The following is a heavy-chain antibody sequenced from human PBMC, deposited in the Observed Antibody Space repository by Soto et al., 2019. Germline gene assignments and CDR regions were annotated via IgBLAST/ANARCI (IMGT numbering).Heavy chain of an antibody. CDR2: ISYDGSNK. J-gene: IGHJ4*02. CDR3: AKDGHFSPLGYIAAAGTVIDY. D-gene: IGHD6-13*01. Sequence: LEWVAVISYDGSNKYYADSVKGRFTISRDNSKNTLYLQMNSLRAEDTAVYYCAKDGHFSPLGYIAAAGTVIDYWGQGTLVTVSS. V-gene: IGHV3-30*18.